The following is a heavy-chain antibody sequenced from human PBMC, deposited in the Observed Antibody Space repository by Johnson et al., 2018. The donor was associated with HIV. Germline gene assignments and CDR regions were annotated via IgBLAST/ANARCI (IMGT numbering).Heavy chain of an antibody. CDR2: IKQDGSEK. V-gene: IGHV3-7*05. D-gene: IGHD6-13*01. Sequence: VQLVESGGGVVQPGRSLRLSCAASGFTFSSYWMSWVRQAPGQGLEWVANIKQDGSEKYYVDPVTGRFTISRDNAKHSLYLQMHSLRAEDTAVEYCAREEAAVRMVANDAFDLWGQGTKVTISS. CDR1: GFTFSSYW. CDR3: AREEAAVRMVANDAFDL. J-gene: IGHJ3*01.